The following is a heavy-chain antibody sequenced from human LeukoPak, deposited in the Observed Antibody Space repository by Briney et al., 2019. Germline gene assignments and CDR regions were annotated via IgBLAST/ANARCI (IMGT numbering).Heavy chain of an antibody. CDR1: GFTFSSYW. CDR2: IYSGGST. Sequence: GGSLRLSCAASGFTFSSYWMSWVRQAPGKGLEWVSVIYSGGSTYYADSVKGRFTISRDNSKNTLYLQMNSLRAEDTAVYYCARDPSSWYYFDYWGQGTLVTVSS. J-gene: IGHJ4*02. D-gene: IGHD6-13*01. V-gene: IGHV3-66*01. CDR3: ARDPSSWYYFDY.